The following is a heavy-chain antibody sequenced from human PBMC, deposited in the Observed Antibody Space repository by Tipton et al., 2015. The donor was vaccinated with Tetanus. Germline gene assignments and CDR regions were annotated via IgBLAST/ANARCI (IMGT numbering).Heavy chain of an antibody. D-gene: IGHD2-8*01. CDR2: IYPSGST. V-gene: IGHV4-4*07. CDR1: RASMNSYF. Sequence: TLSLTCTVSRASMNSYFWTWIRQPAGKGLEWIGRIYPSGSTNYNPSLESRVTISVDTSKNQFSLRLKSVTPADTAMYYCARDHRLSASYAGWFDPWGQGTLVTVSS. J-gene: IGHJ5*02. CDR3: ARDHRLSASYAGWFDP.